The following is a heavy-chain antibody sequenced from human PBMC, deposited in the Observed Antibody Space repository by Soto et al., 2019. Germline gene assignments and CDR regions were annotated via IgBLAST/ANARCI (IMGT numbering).Heavy chain of an antibody. D-gene: IGHD2-21*02. J-gene: IGHJ6*02. V-gene: IGHV1-69*06. Sequence: SVKVSCKASGGTFSSYAISWVRQAPGQGLEWMGGIIPIFGTANHAQKFQGRVTITADKSTSTAYMELSSLRSEDTAVYYCARLYCGGDCFPKYYYYGMDVWGQGTTVTVSS. CDR1: GGTFSSYA. CDR2: IIPIFGTA. CDR3: ARLYCGGDCFPKYYYYGMDV.